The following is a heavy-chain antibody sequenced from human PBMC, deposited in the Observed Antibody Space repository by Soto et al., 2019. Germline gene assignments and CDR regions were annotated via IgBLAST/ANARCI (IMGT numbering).Heavy chain of an antibody. CDR2: IYPGDSDT. CDR1: GYSFTTNW. D-gene: IGHD6-13*01. Sequence: PRESLKISCQGSGYSFTTNWIGWVRQMPGKGLEWMGVIYPGDSDTRYSPSFQGQVAISADKSINTAYLQWSSLKASDTAMYYCARHSGVAEDGTDWGQGTLVTVSS. J-gene: IGHJ1*01. CDR3: ARHSGVAEDGTD. V-gene: IGHV5-51*01.